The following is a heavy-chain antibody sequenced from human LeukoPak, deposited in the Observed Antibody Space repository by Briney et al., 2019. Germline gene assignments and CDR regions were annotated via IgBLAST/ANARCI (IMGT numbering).Heavy chain of an antibody. J-gene: IGHJ4*02. V-gene: IGHV1-18*01. CDR1: GYGFTSYG. Sequence: ASVKVSCKASGYGFTSYGISWVRQAPGQGLEWMGWISTYNGKTNPAQKFQGRVTMTTDTSTSTAYMELRSLRSDDTAVYYCARGGPRIAVPGTVLWGQGTLVTVSS. CDR2: ISTYNGKT. D-gene: IGHD6-19*01. CDR3: ARGGPRIAVPGTVL.